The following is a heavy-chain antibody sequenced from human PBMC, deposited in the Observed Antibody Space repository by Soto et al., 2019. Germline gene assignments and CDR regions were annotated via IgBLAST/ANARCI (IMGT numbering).Heavy chain of an antibody. CDR3: AREQAVAARPYYYYYMDV. Sequence: GGSLRLSCAASGFTFSSDSMNWVRQAPGKGLEWVSYISSSSSTIYYADSVKGRFTISRDNAKNSLYLQMNSLRAEDTAVYYCAREQAVAARPYYYYYMDVWGKGTTVTVSS. V-gene: IGHV3-48*01. D-gene: IGHD6-6*01. CDR1: GFTFSSDS. CDR2: ISSSSSTI. J-gene: IGHJ6*03.